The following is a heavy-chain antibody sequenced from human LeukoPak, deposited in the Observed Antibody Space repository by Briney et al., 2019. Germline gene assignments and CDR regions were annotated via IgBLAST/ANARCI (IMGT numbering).Heavy chain of an antibody. J-gene: IGHJ4*02. CDR2: INPNSGGT. D-gene: IGHD5-18*01. CDR3: ATYSRGYSYGQSRTTFDY. V-gene: IGHV1-2*06. Sequence: ASVKVSCKASGYTFTGYYMHWVRQAPGQGLEWMGRINPNSGGTNYAQKFQGRVTMTRDTSIGTAYMELSRLRSDDTAVYYCATYSRGYSYGQSRTTFDYWGQGTLVTVSS. CDR1: GYTFTGYY.